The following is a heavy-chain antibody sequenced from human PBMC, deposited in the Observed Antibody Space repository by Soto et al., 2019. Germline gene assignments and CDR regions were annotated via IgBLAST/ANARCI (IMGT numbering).Heavy chain of an antibody. D-gene: IGHD4-17*01. V-gene: IGHV3-48*02. CDR1: GFTFSSYS. Sequence: EVQLVESGGGLVQPGGSLRLSCAASGFTFSSYSMNWVRQAPGKGLEWVSYISSSSSTIYYADSVKGRFTISRNNAKNSLYLQMTSLRDEDTAVYYCVRDLNYGLFDYWGQGTLVTVSS. CDR3: VRDLNYGLFDY. J-gene: IGHJ4*02. CDR2: ISSSSSTI.